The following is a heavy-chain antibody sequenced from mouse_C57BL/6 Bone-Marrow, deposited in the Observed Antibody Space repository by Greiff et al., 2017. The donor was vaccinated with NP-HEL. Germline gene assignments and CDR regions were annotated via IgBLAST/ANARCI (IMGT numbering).Heavy chain of an antibody. V-gene: IGHV1-54*01. CDR3: ASRTGKDAMDY. J-gene: IGHJ4*01. CDR2: INPGSGGT. CDR1: GYAFTNYL. Sequence: VQLQESGAELVRPGTSVKVSCKASGYAFTNYLIEWVKQRPGQGLEWIGVINPGSGGTNYNEKFKGKATLTADKSSSTAYMQLSSLTSEDSAVYFCASRTGKDAMDYWGQGTSVTVSS. D-gene: IGHD4-1*01.